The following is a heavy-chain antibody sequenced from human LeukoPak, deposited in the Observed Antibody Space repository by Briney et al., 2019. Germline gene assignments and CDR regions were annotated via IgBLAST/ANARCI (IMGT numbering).Heavy chain of an antibody. J-gene: IGHJ3*02. CDR2: ISSSGSTI. CDR1: GFTFSDYY. Sequence: GGSLRLSCAASGFTFSDYYMSWIRQAPGKGLEWVPYISSSGSTIYYADSVKGRFTISRDNAKNSLYLQMNSLRAEDTAVYYCARSSASRDGYKRMKPQDAFDIWGQGTMVTVSS. CDR3: ARSSASRDGYKRMKPQDAFDI. V-gene: IGHV3-11*01. D-gene: IGHD5-12*01.